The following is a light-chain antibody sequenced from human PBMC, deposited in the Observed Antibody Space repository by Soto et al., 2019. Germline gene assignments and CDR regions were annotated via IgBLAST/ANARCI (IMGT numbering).Light chain of an antibody. CDR3: QQYGSSPPTWT. CDR2: GAS. J-gene: IGKJ1*01. Sequence: EIVLTQSPGTLSLSPGERATLSCRASQSVSSSYLAWYQQKPGQAPRLLIYGASSRATGIPDRFSGSGSGTVFTLTISRLEPEDFEVDYCQQYGSSPPTWTFGQGTKVEIK. CDR1: QSVSSSY. V-gene: IGKV3-20*01.